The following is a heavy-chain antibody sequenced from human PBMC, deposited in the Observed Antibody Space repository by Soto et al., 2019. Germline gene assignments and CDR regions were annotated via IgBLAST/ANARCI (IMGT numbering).Heavy chain of an antibody. D-gene: IGHD2-15*01. CDR3: ARGGVVAATIGWSGP. CDR1: GYSFTSYW. V-gene: IGHV5-51*01. Sequence: GESLKISCKGSGYSFTSYWIGWVRQMPGKGLEWMGIIYPGDSDTRYSPSFQGQVTISADKSISTAYLQWSSLKASDTATYYCARGGVVAATIGWSGPWGQGTLATVSP. J-gene: IGHJ5*02. CDR2: IYPGDSDT.